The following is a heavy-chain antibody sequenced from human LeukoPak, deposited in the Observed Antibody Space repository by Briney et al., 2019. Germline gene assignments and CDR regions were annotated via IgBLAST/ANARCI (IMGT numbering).Heavy chain of an antibody. CDR3: ARANVVVTGIDAFDI. CDR1: GFTFTSYT. D-gene: IGHD2-21*02. J-gene: IGHJ3*02. V-gene: IGHV3-48*01. Sequence: PGGSLRLSCVVSGFTFTSYTMNWVRQAPGKGLEWVSYISRSSSTIYYADSVKGRFTISRDNAKNLLYLQMNSLRAEDTAVYYCARANVVVTGIDAFDIWGQGTMVTVSS. CDR2: ISRSSSTI.